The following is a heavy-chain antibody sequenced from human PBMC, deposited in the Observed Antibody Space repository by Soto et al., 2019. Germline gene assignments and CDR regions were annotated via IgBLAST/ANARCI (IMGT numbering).Heavy chain of an antibody. CDR3: ARERLRYNWNDFPCYCYGMDV. Sequence: QVQLVESGGGVVQPGRSLRLSCAASGFTFSSYAMHWVRQAPGKGLEWVAVISYDGSNKYYADSVKGRFTISRDNSKNTLYLEMNSLRAEDTAVYYCARERLRYNWNDFPCYCYGMDVWGQGTTVTVSS. D-gene: IGHD1-1*01. V-gene: IGHV3-30-3*01. J-gene: IGHJ6*02. CDR1: GFTFSSYA. CDR2: ISYDGSNK.